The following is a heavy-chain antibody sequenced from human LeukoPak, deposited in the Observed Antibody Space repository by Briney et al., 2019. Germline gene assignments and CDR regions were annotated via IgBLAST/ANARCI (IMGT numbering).Heavy chain of an antibody. D-gene: IGHD3-16*01. V-gene: IGHV4-34*01. J-gene: IGHJ5*02. Sequence: SETLSLTCAVYGGSFSGYYWSWIRQPPGKGLEWIGYVYASGTTNYNPSLRSRVTISVDTSKNQFSLKLSSVTAADTALYYCARGYDYVWGSPNWFDPWGQGTLVTVSS. CDR3: ARGYDYVWGSPNWFDP. CDR1: GGSFSGYY. CDR2: VYASGTT.